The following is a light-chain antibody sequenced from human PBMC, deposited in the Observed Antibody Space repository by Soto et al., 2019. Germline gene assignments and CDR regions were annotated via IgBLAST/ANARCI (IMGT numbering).Light chain of an antibody. V-gene: IGLV1-40*01. J-gene: IGLJ2*01. CDR1: SSNIGAGYD. CDR2: GNS. CDR3: QSYDNSLSAL. Sequence: QPVLTQPPSVSGAPGQRVTISCTGSSSNIGAGYDVHWYRQLPGRAPKLLIYGNSNRPSGVPDRFSGSKSGTSASLAITGLQAEDEADYYCQSYDNSLSALFGGGTQLTVL.